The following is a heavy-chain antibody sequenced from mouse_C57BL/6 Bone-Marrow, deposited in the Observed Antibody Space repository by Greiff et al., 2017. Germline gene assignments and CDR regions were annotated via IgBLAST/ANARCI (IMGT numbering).Heavy chain of an antibody. CDR2: IHPGSGST. CDR3: AKVYYCYAMDY. CDR1: GYTFTSYW. Sequence: QVQLQQPGAELVKPGASVKMSCKASGYTFTSYWIPWVKQRPGQGLEWIGDIHPGSGSTNYNEKFKSKATLTVDTSASTAYMQLSSLTSEDSAVYYCAKVYYCYAMDYWGQGTSVTVSS. D-gene: IGHD2-1*01. J-gene: IGHJ4*01. V-gene: IGHV1-55*01.